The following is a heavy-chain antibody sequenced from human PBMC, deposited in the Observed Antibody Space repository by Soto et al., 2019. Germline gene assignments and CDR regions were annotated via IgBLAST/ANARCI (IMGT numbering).Heavy chain of an antibody. Sequence: TLSLTCAVSGGSISSGGSSWSWIRQPPGKGLEWIGYIYHSGSTYYNPSLKSRVTISVDRSKNQFSLKLSSVTAADTAVYYCARGDSSNWYFDYWGQGTTVTVSS. D-gene: IGHD6-13*01. CDR1: GGSISSGGSS. CDR3: ARGDSSNWYFDY. J-gene: IGHJ4*03. V-gene: IGHV4-30-2*01. CDR2: IYHSGST.